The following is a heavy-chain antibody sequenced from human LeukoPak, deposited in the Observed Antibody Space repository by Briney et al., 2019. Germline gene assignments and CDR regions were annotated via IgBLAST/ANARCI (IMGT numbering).Heavy chain of an antibody. D-gene: IGHD3-10*01. CDR1: GFTFSSYA. V-gene: IGHV3-48*03. CDR2: ISSSGSTI. J-gene: IGHJ5*02. CDR3: ARDLVARGRWSWFDP. Sequence: GGSLRLSCAASGFTFSSYAMNWFRQAPGKGLEWVSYISSSGSTIYYADSVKGRFTISRDNAKNSLYLQMNSLRVEDMAVYYCARDLVARGRWSWFDPRGQGTLVTVSS.